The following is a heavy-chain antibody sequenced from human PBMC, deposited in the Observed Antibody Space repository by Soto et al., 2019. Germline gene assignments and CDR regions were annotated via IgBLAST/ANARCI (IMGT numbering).Heavy chain of an antibody. CDR1: GGTFSSYT. J-gene: IGHJ4*02. CDR3: SMEYCSSTSCYWDY. D-gene: IGHD2-2*01. Sequence: QVQLVQSGAEVKKPGSSVKVSCKASGGTFSSYTISWVRQAPGQGLEWMGRIIPILGIANYAQKFQGRVTITVDISTSTAYMAPRSLTSEHTAAYYCSMEYCSSTSCYWDYWGQGTLVTVSS. V-gene: IGHV1-69*02. CDR2: IIPILGIA.